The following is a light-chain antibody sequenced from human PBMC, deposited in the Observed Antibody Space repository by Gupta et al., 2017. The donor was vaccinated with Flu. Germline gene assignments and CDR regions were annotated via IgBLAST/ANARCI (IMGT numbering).Light chain of an antibody. V-gene: IGLV2-14*01. CDR3: SSQSTGSTSANSGALV. CDR2: EVN. Sequence: QSALPQPASVSGSPGHSITLSCTGTSSDIGGYNHVSWYQHHPGKAPKLMIYEVNNRPSGVSDRFSGSKAGNKASLTISGLQAEDEADYYCSSQSTGSTSANSGALVFGGGTKLNVL. CDR1: SSDIGGYNH. J-gene: IGLJ3*02.